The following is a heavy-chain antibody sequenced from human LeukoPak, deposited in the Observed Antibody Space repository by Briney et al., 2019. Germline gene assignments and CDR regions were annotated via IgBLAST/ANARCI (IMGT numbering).Heavy chain of an antibody. J-gene: IGHJ4*02. D-gene: IGHD6-19*01. CDR3: ARVSVAGRGGFDY. CDR1: GGSISSYY. CDR2: IHYSGST. Sequence: SETLSLTCTVSGGSISSYYWSWIRQPPGKGLEWIGYIHYSGSTNYNPSLKSRVTISVDTSKNQFSLNLSSVTAADTAVYYCARVSVAGRGGFDYWGQGTLVTVSS. V-gene: IGHV4-59*08.